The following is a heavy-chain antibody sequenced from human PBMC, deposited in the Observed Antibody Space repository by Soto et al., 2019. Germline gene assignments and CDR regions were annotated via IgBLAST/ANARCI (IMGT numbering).Heavy chain of an antibody. V-gene: IGHV1-18*01. Sequence: QGQLVQSGPEVKKPGASVKVSCKASGYTFSRYGISWVRQAPGQGLEWMGWIRGYNGDTKYAQKVQGRVTMTIDTSTYTAYMELRSLTSDDTAIYYCAKNGQPPYYYYGMDVWGQGTTVTVSS. CDR2: IRGYNGDT. D-gene: IGHD2-8*01. CDR3: AKNGQPPYYYYGMDV. J-gene: IGHJ6*02. CDR1: GYTFSRYG.